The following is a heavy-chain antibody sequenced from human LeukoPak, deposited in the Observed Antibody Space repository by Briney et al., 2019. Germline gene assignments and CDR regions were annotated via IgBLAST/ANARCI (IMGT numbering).Heavy chain of an antibody. CDR2: ISYDGTNK. CDR1: GFTFSSYG. V-gene: IGHV3-30*18. Sequence: GGSLRLSCAASGFTFSSYGMHWVRQAPGKGLEWVAVISYDGTNKYYADSVKGRFTISRDNSKNTLYLQMNSLRAEDTAVYYCAKDGLSYYDILTLDYWGQGTLVTVSS. D-gene: IGHD3-9*01. CDR3: AKDGLSYYDILTLDY. J-gene: IGHJ4*02.